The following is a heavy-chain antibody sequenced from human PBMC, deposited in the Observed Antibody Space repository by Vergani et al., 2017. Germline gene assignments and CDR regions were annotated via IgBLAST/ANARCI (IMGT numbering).Heavy chain of an antibody. D-gene: IGHD4-17*01. Sequence: QVQLVQSGAEVKKPGSSVKVSCKASGGTFSRYAISWVRQAPGQGLEWMGGIIPSFGTANYAQKFQVRVTITADESTSTAYMELSSLRSEDTAVYYCARSYGDYYYYYYMDVWGKGTTVTVSS. CDR3: ARSYGDYYYYYYMDV. CDR1: GGTFSRYA. J-gene: IGHJ6*03. CDR2: IIPSFGTA. V-gene: IGHV1-69*01.